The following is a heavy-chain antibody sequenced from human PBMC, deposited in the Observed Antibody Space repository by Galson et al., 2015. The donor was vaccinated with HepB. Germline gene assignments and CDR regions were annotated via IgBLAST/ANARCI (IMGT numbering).Heavy chain of an antibody. CDR1: GFIFSNYY. Sequence: SLRLSCAASGFIFSNYYMNWVRQAQGKGLEWVADIKQDGRDEDYLGSVRGRFTISRDNAKNSLYLQMNSLGAEDTAVYFCARGAGQRVLRYYHGMDVWGQGTTVTVSS. D-gene: IGHD4/OR15-4a*01. CDR3: ARGAGQRVLRYYHGMDV. J-gene: IGHJ6*02. CDR2: IKQDGRDE. V-gene: IGHV3-7*01.